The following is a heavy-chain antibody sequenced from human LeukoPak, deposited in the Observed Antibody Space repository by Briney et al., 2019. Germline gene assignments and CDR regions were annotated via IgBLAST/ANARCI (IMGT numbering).Heavy chain of an antibody. CDR2: ISSSGSTI. J-gene: IGHJ4*02. CDR3: ARGKRSSGHKPYVFDY. Sequence: GGSLRLSCAASGFTFSSYEVNWVRQAPGKGLEWVSYISSSGSTIYYADSVKGRFTISRDNAKNSLYLQMNSLRAEDTAVYYCARGKRSSGHKPYVFDYWGQGTLVTVSS. CDR1: GFTFSSYE. V-gene: IGHV3-48*03. D-gene: IGHD3-22*01.